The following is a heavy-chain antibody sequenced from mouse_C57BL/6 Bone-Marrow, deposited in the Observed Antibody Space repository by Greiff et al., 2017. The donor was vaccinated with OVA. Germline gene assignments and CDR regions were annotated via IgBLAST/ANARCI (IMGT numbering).Heavy chain of an antibody. CDR1: GFTFSSYG. J-gene: IGHJ2*01. CDR3: ARHGWLLGY. D-gene: IGHD2-3*01. CDR2: ISSGGSYT. V-gene: IGHV5-6*01. Sequence: DVQLVESGGDLVKPGGSLKLSCAASGFTFSSYGMSWVRQTPDKRLEWVATISSGGSYTYYPDSVKGRFTISRDNAKNTLYLQMSSLKSEDTAMYYCARHGWLLGYWGQGTTLTVSS.